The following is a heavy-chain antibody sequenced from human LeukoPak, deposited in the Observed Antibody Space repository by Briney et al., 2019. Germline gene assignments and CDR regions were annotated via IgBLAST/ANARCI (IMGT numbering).Heavy chain of an antibody. V-gene: IGHV7-4-1*02. CDR2: INTNTGNP. D-gene: IGHD2-15*01. CDR1: GYTFTSYA. J-gene: IGHJ4*02. Sequence: ASVKVSCKASGYTFTSYAMNRVREAPGQGLEWMGWINTNTGNPTYAQGLTGRFVFSLDTSVSTAYLQISSLKAEDTAVYYCAIWYCSGGRCYSNARTFDHWGQGTRVSVSS. CDR3: AIWYCSGGRCYSNARTFDH.